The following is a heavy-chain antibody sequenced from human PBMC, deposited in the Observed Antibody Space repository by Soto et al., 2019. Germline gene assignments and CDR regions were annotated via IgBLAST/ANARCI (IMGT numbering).Heavy chain of an antibody. D-gene: IGHD1-26*01. CDR2: INHIGST. Sequence: SETLSLTCAVSGGCLSGYYWGWIRQPPGKRLEWIGEINHIGSTNYNPSLKSRVTILVDTSKNQFSLKLSSVTAADTAVYYCATRGRSASPTEDSYDYFGIDLGPQGTTATV. CDR3: ATRGRSASPTEDSYDYFGIDL. J-gene: IGHJ6*02. CDR1: GGCLSGYY. V-gene: IGHV4-34*01.